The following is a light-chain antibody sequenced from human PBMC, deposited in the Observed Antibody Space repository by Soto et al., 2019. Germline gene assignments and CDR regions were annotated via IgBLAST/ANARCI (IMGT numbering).Light chain of an antibody. CDR2: EGS. CDR3: CSYAGSSTLV. J-gene: IGLJ2*01. V-gene: IGLV2-23*01. Sequence: QSALTQPASVSGSPGQSITISCTGSNSDIESYNLVSWYQQHPGKAPKLMIYEGSERPSGVSDRFSGSKSGNTASLTISGLQAEDEADYHCCSYAGSSTLVFGGGTKLTVL. CDR1: NSDIESYNL.